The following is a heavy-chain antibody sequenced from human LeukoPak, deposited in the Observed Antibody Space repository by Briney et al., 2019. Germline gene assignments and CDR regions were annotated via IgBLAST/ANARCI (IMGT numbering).Heavy chain of an antibody. D-gene: IGHD2-2*01. CDR3: ATSYQLPHAFDI. CDR2: IRYDGSNK. Sequence: GGSLRLSCTTSGFTFSSYGMHWVRQAPGKGLEWVAFIRYDGSNKYYADSAKGRFTISRDNSKNTLYLQMNSLRAEDTAVYYCATSYQLPHAFDIWGQGTMVTVSS. J-gene: IGHJ3*02. V-gene: IGHV3-30*02. CDR1: GFTFSSYG.